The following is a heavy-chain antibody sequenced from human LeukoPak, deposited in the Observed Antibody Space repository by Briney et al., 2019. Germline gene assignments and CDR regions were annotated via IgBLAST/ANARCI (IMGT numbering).Heavy chain of an antibody. CDR3: ARGDLFSFFFDY. CDR1: GFTFSSYA. D-gene: IGHD3-3*02. Sequence: PGGSLRLSCAASGFTFSSYAMSWVRQAPGKGLEWVSSISSSSSYIYYADSVKGRFTISRDNAKNSLYLQMNSLRAEDTAVYYCARGDLFSFFFDYWGQGTLVTVSS. CDR2: ISSSSSYI. V-gene: IGHV3-21*01. J-gene: IGHJ4*02.